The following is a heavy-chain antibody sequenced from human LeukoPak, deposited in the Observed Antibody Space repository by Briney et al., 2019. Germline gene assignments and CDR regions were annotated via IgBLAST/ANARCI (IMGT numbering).Heavy chain of an antibody. CDR1: GFTFDDYG. J-gene: IGHJ4*02. CDR3: AKVGSYYDILTGYTVTYYFDY. D-gene: IGHD3-9*01. V-gene: IGHV3-21*04. Sequence: GGSLRLSCAASGFTFDDYGMSWVRQAPGKGLEWVSSISSSSSYIYYADSVKGRFTISRDNSKNTLYLQMNSLRAEDTAVYYCAKVGSYYDILTGYTVTYYFDYWGQGTLVTVSS. CDR2: ISSSSSYI.